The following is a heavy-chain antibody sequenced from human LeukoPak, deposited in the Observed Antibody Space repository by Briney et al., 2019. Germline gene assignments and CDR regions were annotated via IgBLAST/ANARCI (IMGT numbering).Heavy chain of an antibody. CDR2: ITGSGGST. CDR1: GFTFSIYA. Sequence: GGSLRLSCAASGFTFSIYAMSWVRQAPGKGLQWVSAITGSGGSTYYADSVKGRFTISRDNSKNTLYLRMNTLRAEDTAIYYCAWGYCNSINCYGFDHWGQGTLVTVSS. J-gene: IGHJ4*02. CDR3: AWGYCNSINCYGFDH. D-gene: IGHD2-2*01. V-gene: IGHV3-23*01.